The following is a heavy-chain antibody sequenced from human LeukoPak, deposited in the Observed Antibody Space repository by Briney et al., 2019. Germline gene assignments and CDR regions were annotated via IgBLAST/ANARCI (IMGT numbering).Heavy chain of an antibody. Sequence: GGSLRLSCAASGFTFNNAWMSWVRQAPGKGLEWVGHIKSKANGGTTDYAAPVKGRFTISRDDSKNTLSLQMNSLRAEDTAVYYCAKAGYSSSWPFDYWGQGTLVTVSS. J-gene: IGHJ4*02. V-gene: IGHV3-15*01. CDR2: IKSKANGGTT. CDR3: AKAGYSSSWPFDY. D-gene: IGHD6-13*01. CDR1: GFTFNNAW.